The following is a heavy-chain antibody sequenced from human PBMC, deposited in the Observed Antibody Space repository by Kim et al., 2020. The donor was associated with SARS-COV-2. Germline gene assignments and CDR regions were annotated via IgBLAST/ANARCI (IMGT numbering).Heavy chain of an antibody. Sequence: SETLSLTCAVYGGSFSGYYWSWIRQPPGKGLEWIGEINHSGSTNYNPSLKSRVTISVDTSKNQFSLKLSSVTAADTAVYYCARGRRGGYDILTGYYNPKIHYFDYWGQGTLVTVSS. V-gene: IGHV4-34*01. J-gene: IGHJ4*02. D-gene: IGHD3-9*01. CDR3: ARGRRGGYDILTGYYNPKIHYFDY. CDR1: GGSFSGYY. CDR2: INHSGST.